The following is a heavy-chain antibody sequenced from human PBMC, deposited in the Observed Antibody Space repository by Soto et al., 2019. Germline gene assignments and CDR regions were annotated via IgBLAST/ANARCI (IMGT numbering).Heavy chain of an antibody. CDR3: SHYGDSSFDY. Sequence: EVQLLESGGGLVQPGGSLRLSCAASGFTFSSYAMSWVRQAPGKGLEWVSAISGSGGSTYYADSVKGRFTISRENSKNALCQQIDSLRAEDTAVYYCSHYGDSSFDYWGQGTLVAVS. CDR1: GFTFSSYA. CDR2: ISGSGGST. J-gene: IGHJ4*02. V-gene: IGHV3-23*01. D-gene: IGHD4-17*01.